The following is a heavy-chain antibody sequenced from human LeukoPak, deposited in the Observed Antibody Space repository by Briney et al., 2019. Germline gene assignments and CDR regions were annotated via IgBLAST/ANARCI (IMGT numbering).Heavy chain of an antibody. CDR1: GGSISPYY. CDR2: IYYSGST. V-gene: IGHV4-59*01. CDR3: ARGHYRGTYPLHWFDP. J-gene: IGHJ5*02. Sequence: SETLSLTCTVSGGSISPYYWTWIRQPPEKGLEYIGYIYYSGSTNYNPSLKSRVTISVDTSKNQFSLKLSSVTAADTAVYYCARGHYRGTYPLHWFDPWGQGTLVTVSS. D-gene: IGHD1-26*01.